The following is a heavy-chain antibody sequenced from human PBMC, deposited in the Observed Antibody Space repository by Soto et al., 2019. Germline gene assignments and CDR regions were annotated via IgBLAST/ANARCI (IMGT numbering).Heavy chain of an antibody. CDR2: INPNSGGT. J-gene: IGHJ5*02. Sequence: ASVKVSCKASGYTFTGYYMHWVRQAPGQGLEWMGWINPNSGGTNYAQKFQGWVTMTRDTSISTAYMELSRLRSDDTAVYYCARDRGSYYGSGSYLRNWFDPWGQGTLVTSPQ. CDR3: ARDRGSYYGSGSYLRNWFDP. CDR1: GYTFTGYY. V-gene: IGHV1-2*04. D-gene: IGHD3-10*01.